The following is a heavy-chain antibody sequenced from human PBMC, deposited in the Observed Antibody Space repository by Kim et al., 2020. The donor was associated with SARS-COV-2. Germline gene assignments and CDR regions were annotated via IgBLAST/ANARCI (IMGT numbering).Heavy chain of an antibody. CDR1: GFTFDSFA. V-gene: IGHV3-23*01. J-gene: IGHJ2*01. CDR2: ITGSGSTS. CDR3: ARDDYSGLNWYFDP. D-gene: IGHD2-21*01. Sequence: GGSLRLSCAASGFTFDSFALTWVRQAPGKGLEWVSTITGSGSTSFYADSVKGRFTLSRDNSKKTLFLDMERLTDEDTAVYYCARDDYSGLNWYFDPWGR.